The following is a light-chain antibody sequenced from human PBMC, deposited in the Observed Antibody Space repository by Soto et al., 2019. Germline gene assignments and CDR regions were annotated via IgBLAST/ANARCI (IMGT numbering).Light chain of an antibody. CDR1: QSVGDT. CDR3: QQYNSWPLT. J-gene: IGKJ4*01. Sequence: EIVLTQSPGTLSLSPGEKATLSCRASQSVGDTFLSWYQQKPGQAPRLVIYDIFTRATGVPTRISGSGSGTEFTLTISSLQSEDFAVYYCQQYNSWPLTFGGGTKVDIK. V-gene: IGKV3D-15*01. CDR2: DIF.